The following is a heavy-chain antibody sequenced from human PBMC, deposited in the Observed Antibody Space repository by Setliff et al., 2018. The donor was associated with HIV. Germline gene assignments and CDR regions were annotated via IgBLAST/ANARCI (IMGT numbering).Heavy chain of an antibody. D-gene: IGHD3-10*01. CDR3: ARGGSYSGSWSYQLFPADY. CDR2: IIPIFNTA. CDR1: GGTFSSYA. Sequence: SVKVSCKASGGTFSSYAISWVRQAPGQGLEWMGGIIPIFNTANYAQKFQGRVTITADESTSTAYMELSSLRSEDTAVYYCARGGSYSGSWSYQLFPADYWGQGTLVTVSS. J-gene: IGHJ4*02. V-gene: IGHV1-69*13.